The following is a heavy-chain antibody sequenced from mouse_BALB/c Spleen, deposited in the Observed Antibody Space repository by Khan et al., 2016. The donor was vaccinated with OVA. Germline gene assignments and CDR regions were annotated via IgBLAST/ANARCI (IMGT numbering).Heavy chain of an antibody. J-gene: IGHJ3*01. D-gene: IGHD4-1*01. Sequence: EVQGVESGGDLVKPGGSLKLSCAASGFSFSSYSMSWVHQTPDKRLEWVASISSGGDYTYYPDSVKGRFTISRDNAKNTLYLQMSDLKAEDTAMYYCADHLTGSLAYWGQGTLVTVSA. V-gene: IGHV5-6*01. CDR1: GFSFSSYS. CDR3: ADHLTGSLAY. CDR2: ISSGGDYT.